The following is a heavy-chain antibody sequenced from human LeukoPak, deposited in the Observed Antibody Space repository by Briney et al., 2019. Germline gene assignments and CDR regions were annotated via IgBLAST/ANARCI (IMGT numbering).Heavy chain of an antibody. Sequence: GASVKVSCKASGYTFTTDYIHWVRQAPGQGLEWMGIINPSGGSTTYAQKFQGRVIMTGDTSTSTVYMELRSLRSDDTAVYYCARHDYYDSSDYWGQGTLVTVSS. CDR2: INPSGGST. CDR3: ARHDYYDSSDY. J-gene: IGHJ4*02. CDR1: GYTFTTDY. D-gene: IGHD3-22*01. V-gene: IGHV1-46*01.